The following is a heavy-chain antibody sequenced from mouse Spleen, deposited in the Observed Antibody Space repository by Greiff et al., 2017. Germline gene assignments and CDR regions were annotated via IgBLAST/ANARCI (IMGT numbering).Heavy chain of an antibody. V-gene: IGHV5-9*04. Sequence: EVKVVESGGGLVKLGGSLKLSCAASGFTFSSYAMSWVRQTPEKRLEWVATISSGGGNTYYPDSVKGRFTISRDNAKNTLYLQMSSLKSEDTAMYYCAREGYGNFFDYWGQGTTLTVSS. CDR1: GFTFSSYA. J-gene: IGHJ2*01. CDR2: ISSGGGNT. CDR3: AREGYGNFFDY. D-gene: IGHD2-1*01.